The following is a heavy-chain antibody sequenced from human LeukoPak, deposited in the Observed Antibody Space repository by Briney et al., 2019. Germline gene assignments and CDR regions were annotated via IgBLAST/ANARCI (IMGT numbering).Heavy chain of an antibody. D-gene: IGHD1-20*01. CDR2: INSSSSTI. V-gene: IGHV3-48*01. J-gene: IGHJ4*02. CDR3: ARRRYNWNAIDY. Sequence: GGSLRLSCAASGFTFSNYGMNWVRQAPGKGLEWVSYINSSSSTIYYADSVKGRFTISRDNAKNSLYLQMNSLRAEDTAVYYCARRRYNWNAIDYWGQGTLVTVSS. CDR1: GFTFSNYG.